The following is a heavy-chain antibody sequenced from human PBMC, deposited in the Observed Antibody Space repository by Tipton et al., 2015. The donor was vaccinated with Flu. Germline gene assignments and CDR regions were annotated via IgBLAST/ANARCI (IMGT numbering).Heavy chain of an antibody. Sequence: TLSLTCTVSGGSISTSNYYWGWIRQSPGKGLEWIGSIYYTGSTYYNPSLKSRVTISLDTSKNQFSLKLSSVTAADTAVYYCARRDYSNYVSEPKNWFDPWGQGALVTVSS. D-gene: IGHD4-11*01. CDR1: GGSISTSNYY. V-gene: IGHV4-39*01. CDR2: IYYTGST. J-gene: IGHJ5*02. CDR3: ARRDYSNYVSEPKNWFDP.